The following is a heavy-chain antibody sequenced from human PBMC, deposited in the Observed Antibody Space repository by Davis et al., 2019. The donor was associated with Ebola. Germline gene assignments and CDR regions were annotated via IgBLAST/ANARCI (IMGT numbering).Heavy chain of an antibody. V-gene: IGHV1-46*01. CDR2: INPSGGST. Sequence: ASVKVSCKASGYTFTSYYMHWVRQAPGQGLEWMGIINPSGGSTSYAQKFQGRVTMTRDTSTSTVYMELSSLRSEDTAVYYCAWGNIVVVARAAAFDIWGQGTMVTVSS. D-gene: IGHD2-15*01. CDR1: GYTFTSYY. CDR3: AWGNIVVVARAAAFDI. J-gene: IGHJ3*02.